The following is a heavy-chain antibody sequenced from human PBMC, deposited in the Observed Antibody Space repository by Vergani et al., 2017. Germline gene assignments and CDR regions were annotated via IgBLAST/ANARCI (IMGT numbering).Heavy chain of an antibody. V-gene: IGHV6-1*01. Sequence: QVQLQQSGPGLVKPPQTLSLTCAISGDSVYSTSAAWNWIRQSPSRGLEWLGRTYNRSKWYNEYAVSVKSRINSNPETSTNQFTLQLNSVTPEDTAVYYCALLVMTEDYYMDVWGKGTTVTVSS. J-gene: IGHJ6*03. CDR3: ALLVMTEDYYMDV. CDR1: GDSVYSTSAA. CDR2: TYNRSKWYN. D-gene: IGHD3-16*02.